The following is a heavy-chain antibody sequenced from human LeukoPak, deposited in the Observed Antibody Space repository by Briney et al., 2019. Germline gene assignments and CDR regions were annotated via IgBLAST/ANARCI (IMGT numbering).Heavy chain of an antibody. CDR2: INPSGGST. Sequence: RASVKVSCKASGYTFTSYYMHWVRQAPGQGLEWMGIINPSGGSTSYAQKFQGRVTMTRDTSTSTVYMELSSLRSEDTAVYYCARDGVDTAMVQNFDYWGQGTLVTVSS. CDR3: ARDGVDTAMVQNFDY. J-gene: IGHJ4*02. V-gene: IGHV1-46*01. D-gene: IGHD5-18*01. CDR1: GYTFTSYY.